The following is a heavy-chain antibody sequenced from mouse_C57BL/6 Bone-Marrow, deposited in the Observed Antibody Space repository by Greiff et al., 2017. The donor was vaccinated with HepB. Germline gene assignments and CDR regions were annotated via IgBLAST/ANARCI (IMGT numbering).Heavy chain of an antibody. Sequence: DVQLQESGGDLVKPGGSLKLSCAASGFTFSSYGMSWVRQTPDKRLEWVATISSGGSYTYYPDSVKGRFTISRDNAKNTLYLQMSSLKSEDTAMYYCARTFYYGIFYWYFDVWGTGTTVTVSS. CDR2: ISSGGSYT. CDR1: GFTFSSYG. CDR3: ARTFYYGIFYWYFDV. V-gene: IGHV5-6*01. J-gene: IGHJ1*03. D-gene: IGHD1-1*01.